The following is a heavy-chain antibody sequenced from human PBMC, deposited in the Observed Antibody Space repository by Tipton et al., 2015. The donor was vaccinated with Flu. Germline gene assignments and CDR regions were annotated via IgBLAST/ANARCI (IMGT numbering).Heavy chain of an antibody. V-gene: IGHV3-53*01. CDR2: IYSAGST. D-gene: IGHD3-16*02. J-gene: IGHJ6*02. Sequence: SLRLPCAASGFTVSSNSMSWVRQAPGKGLEWISLIYSAGSTYYADSVKGRFTISRDNSKNTVFLQMNTLRAEDTAVYYCARVLSSEYYYGMDVWGQGTTVTVSS. CDR1: GFTVSSNS. CDR3: ARVLSSEYYYGMDV.